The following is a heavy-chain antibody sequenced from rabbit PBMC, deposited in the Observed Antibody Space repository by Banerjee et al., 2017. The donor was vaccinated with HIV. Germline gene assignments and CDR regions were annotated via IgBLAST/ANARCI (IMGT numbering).Heavy chain of an antibody. CDR3: ARGVVSSYYFLGLDL. D-gene: IGHD8-1*01. Sequence: QSLEESGGDLVKPGASLTLTCTASGFSFSSSYWICWVRQAPGKGLEWIACIYAGSSDSTYYASWAKGRFTISKTSSTTVTLQMTSLTAADTATYFCARGVVSSYYFLGLDLWGQGTLVTVS. J-gene: IGHJ3*01. CDR1: GFSFSSSYW. V-gene: IGHV1S40*01. CDR2: IYAGSSDST.